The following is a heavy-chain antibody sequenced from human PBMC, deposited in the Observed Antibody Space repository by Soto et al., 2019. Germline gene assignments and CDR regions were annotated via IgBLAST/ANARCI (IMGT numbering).Heavy chain of an antibody. CDR2: INHSGST. D-gene: IGHD5-18*01. J-gene: IGHJ5*02. CDR3: ARLNTAMNGFDP. CDR1: GGSFSGYY. Sequence: SETLSLTCAVYGGSFSGYYWSWIRQPPGKGLEWIGEINHSGSTNYNPSLKSRVTISVDTSKNQFSLKLSSVTAADTAVYYCARLNTAMNGFDPWGQGTLVTVSS. V-gene: IGHV4-34*01.